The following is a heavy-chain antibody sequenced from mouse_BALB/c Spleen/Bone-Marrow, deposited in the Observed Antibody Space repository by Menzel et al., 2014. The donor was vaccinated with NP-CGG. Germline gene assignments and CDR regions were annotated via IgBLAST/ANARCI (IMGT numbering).Heavy chain of an antibody. Sequence: EVQLQQSGAELVKPGASVKLSCTASGFNIKDTYMHWVKQRPEQGLEWIGRIDPANGNTKYDPKFQGKATITADTSSNTACLQLSSLTSEDTAVYCGAMYYYGSSLFAYWGQGTLVTVSA. CDR3: AMYYYGSSLFAY. V-gene: IGHV14-3*02. D-gene: IGHD1-1*01. CDR1: GFNIKDTY. CDR2: IDPANGNT. J-gene: IGHJ3*01.